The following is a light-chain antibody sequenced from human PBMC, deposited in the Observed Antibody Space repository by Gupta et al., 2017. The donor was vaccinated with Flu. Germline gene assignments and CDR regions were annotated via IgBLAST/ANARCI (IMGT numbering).Light chain of an antibody. V-gene: IGLV2-11*01. CDR1: SNDVGGYNY. CDR3: CSYGDKYTLVG. Sequence: QSALTQPRSVSGSPGQSVTISCTGGSNDVGGYNYVSWYQKYPGRAPKLSIYDVTKRPSGVPDRFSGSRSGDTDSLTISGLQAEDEAEYYCCSYGDKYTLVGCGGGKKL. J-gene: IGLJ2*01. CDR2: DVT.